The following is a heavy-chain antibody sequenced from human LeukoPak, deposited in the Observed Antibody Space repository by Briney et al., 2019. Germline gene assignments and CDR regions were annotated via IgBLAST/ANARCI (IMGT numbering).Heavy chain of an antibody. D-gene: IGHD6-13*01. CDR1: GGSICSFY. CDR2: IYYSGST. CDR3: ARDSSSWYNFDI. V-gene: IGHV4-59*01. J-gene: IGHJ3*02. Sequence: SETLSPTCTVSGGSICSFYWRWIGQPPGKGLEWIGYIYYSGSTNYNPSLKSRVTISVDTSKNQFSLKLSSVTAAETALYYCARDSSSWYNFDIWGQGTMVTVSS.